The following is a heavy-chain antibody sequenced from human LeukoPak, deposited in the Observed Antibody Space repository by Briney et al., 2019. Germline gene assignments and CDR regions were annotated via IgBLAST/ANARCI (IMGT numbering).Heavy chain of an antibody. CDR2: IRSKAYGGTT. V-gene: IGHV3-49*04. Sequence: GGSLRLSCAASGFTFSSYAMSWVRQAPGKGLEWVGFIRSKAYGGTTEYAASVKGRFTISRDDSKSIAYLQMNSLKTEDTAVYYCTRDRYDILTGWFDYWGQGTLVTVSS. CDR3: TRDRYDILTGWFDY. CDR1: GFTFSSYA. J-gene: IGHJ4*02. D-gene: IGHD3-9*01.